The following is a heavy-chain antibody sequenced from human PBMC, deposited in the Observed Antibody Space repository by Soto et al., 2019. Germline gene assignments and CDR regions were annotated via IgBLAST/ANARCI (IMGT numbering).Heavy chain of an antibody. CDR2: INPNGGVT. D-gene: IGHD5-12*01. CDR1: GDSFNDYY. Sequence: QVQLVQSGAEVRKPVASVTVSCRSSGDSFNDYYIHWVRQAPGQGFEWMGWINPNGGVTKYAQKFQGWVSMTRDTSIRTVYMQLSRLRSDDTALYYCARESGGATATLDYYYFYMDVWGTGTTVTVSS. V-gene: IGHV1-2*04. CDR3: ARESGGATATLDYYYFYMDV. J-gene: IGHJ6*03.